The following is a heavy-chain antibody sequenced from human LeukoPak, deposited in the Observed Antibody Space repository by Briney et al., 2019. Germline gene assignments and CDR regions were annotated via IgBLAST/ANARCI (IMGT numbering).Heavy chain of an antibody. Sequence: PSETLSLTCAVYGGSFSGYYWSWIRQPPGKGLEWIGEINHSGSTNYNPSLKSRVTISVDTSKNQFSLKLSSVTAAGTAVYYCARGPVTMVRGVNLYYFDYWGQGTLVTVSS. V-gene: IGHV4-34*01. D-gene: IGHD3-10*01. CDR2: INHSGST. CDR1: GGSFSGYY. J-gene: IGHJ4*02. CDR3: ARGPVTMVRGVNLYYFDY.